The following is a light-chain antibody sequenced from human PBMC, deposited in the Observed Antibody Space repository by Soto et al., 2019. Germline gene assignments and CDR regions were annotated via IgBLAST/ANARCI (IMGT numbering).Light chain of an antibody. Sequence: EIVLTQSPGTLSLSPGERATLSCRASQSVSSSYFAWYQQKPGQAPRLLIYGASSRATGIPDRFSGSGSGPDFTLTISRLEPEDFALYYCQQYRSSPVTFGGGTKVEIK. V-gene: IGKV3-20*01. CDR1: QSVSSSY. J-gene: IGKJ4*01. CDR2: GAS. CDR3: QQYRSSPVT.